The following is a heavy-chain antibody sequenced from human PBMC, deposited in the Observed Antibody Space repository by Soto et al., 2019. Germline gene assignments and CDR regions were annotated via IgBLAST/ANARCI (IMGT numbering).Heavy chain of an antibody. Sequence: ASVKVSCKASGYTFTGYYMHWVRQAPGQGLEWMGWINPNSGGTNYAQKFQGWVTMTRDTSISTAYMELSRLRSDDTAVYYCAADGPGRSLAFDIWGQGTMVTVSS. D-gene: IGHD3-10*01. CDR3: AADGPGRSLAFDI. V-gene: IGHV1-2*04. CDR1: GYTFTGYY. J-gene: IGHJ3*02. CDR2: INPNSGGT.